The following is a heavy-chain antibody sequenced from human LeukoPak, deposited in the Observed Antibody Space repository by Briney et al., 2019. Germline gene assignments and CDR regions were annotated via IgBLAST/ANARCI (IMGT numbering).Heavy chain of an antibody. V-gene: IGHV1-69*05. Sequence: ASVKVSCKASGGTFSSYAISWVRQAPGQGLEWMGGIIPIFGTANYAQKFQGRVTITTDESTSTAYMELSSLRSEDTAVYYCAVGVRNSSGWYKVDPWGQGTLVTVSS. CDR1: GGTFSSYA. J-gene: IGHJ5*02. D-gene: IGHD6-19*01. CDR3: AVGVRNSSGWYKVDP. CDR2: IIPIFGTA.